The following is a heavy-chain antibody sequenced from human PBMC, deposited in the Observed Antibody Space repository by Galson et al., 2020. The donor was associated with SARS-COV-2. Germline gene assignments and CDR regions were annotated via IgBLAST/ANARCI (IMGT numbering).Heavy chain of an antibody. CDR1: GITFSDYN. V-gene: IGHV3-21*01. CDR3: ARESLRDGYDFDY. CDR2: ISGGSTYL. Sequence: RGKIGESPKISCAASGITFSDYNMNWVRQAPGKGLEWVSSISGGSTYLYYADSLKGRFTITRDNAENSLYLQMNSLRVEDPAVYYCARESLRDGYDFDYWGQGTPVTVSS. D-gene: IGHD5-12*01. J-gene: IGHJ4*02.